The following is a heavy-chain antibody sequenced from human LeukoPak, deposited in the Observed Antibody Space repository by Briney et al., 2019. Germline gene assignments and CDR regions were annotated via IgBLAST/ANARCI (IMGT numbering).Heavy chain of an antibody. J-gene: IGHJ6*03. CDR3: ARGRNYYPMDV. CDR2: IYTSGST. V-gene: IGHV4-4*07. Sequence: PSETLSLTCTVSGGSISSYYWSWIRQPAGKGLGWIGRIYTSGSTNYNPSLKSRVTMSVDTSKNQFSLKLSSVTAADTAVYYCARGRNYYPMDVWGKGTTVTVSS. D-gene: IGHD3-10*01. CDR1: GGSISSYY.